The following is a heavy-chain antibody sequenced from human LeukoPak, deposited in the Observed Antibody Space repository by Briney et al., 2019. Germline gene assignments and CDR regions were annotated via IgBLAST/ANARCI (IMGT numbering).Heavy chain of an antibody. V-gene: IGHV4-39*07. D-gene: IGHD3-22*01. Sequence: SETLSLTCTVSGGSISSSSYYWGWIRQPPGKGLEWIGSIYYSGSTYYNPSLKSRVTISVDTSKNQFSLKLSSVTAADTAVYYCARENHYYDSSVIHFMDIWGQGTMVTVSS. CDR1: GGSISSSSYY. J-gene: IGHJ3*02. CDR3: ARENHYYDSSVIHFMDI. CDR2: IYYSGST.